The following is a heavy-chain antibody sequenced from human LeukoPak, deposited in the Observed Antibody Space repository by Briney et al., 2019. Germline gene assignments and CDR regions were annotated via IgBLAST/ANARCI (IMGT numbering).Heavy chain of an antibody. CDR3: ARQYSYGSRAFDY. CDR1: GFTFSDYY. J-gene: IGHJ4*02. D-gene: IGHD5-18*01. CDR2: ISSSGSAI. Sequence: GGSLRLSCAASGFTFSDYYMNWIRQAPGKGLEWVSYISSSGSAIYYADSVKGRFTISRDNAKNSLYLQMNSLRAEDTAVYYCARQYSYGSRAFDYWGQGTLVTVSS. V-gene: IGHV3-11*01.